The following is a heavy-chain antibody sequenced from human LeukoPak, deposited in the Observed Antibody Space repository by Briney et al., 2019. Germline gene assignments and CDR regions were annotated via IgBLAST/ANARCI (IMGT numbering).Heavy chain of an antibody. CDR1: GGSISSGDYS. D-gene: IGHD3-22*01. V-gene: IGHV4-30-4*01. CDR3: ARPYYYDSRIDP. Sequence: PSETLSLTCTVSGGSISSGDYSWSWIRQPPGKGLEWISYMYYSGSTYYNPSLKSRVTMSADTSKNQLSLKLSSVTAADTAVYYCARPYYYDSRIDPWGQGILVTVSS. J-gene: IGHJ5*02. CDR2: MYYSGST.